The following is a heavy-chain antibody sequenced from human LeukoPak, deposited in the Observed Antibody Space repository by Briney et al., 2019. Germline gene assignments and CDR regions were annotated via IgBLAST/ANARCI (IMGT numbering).Heavy chain of an antibody. D-gene: IGHD3-22*01. CDR1: GFTVDSIN. CDR3: ASRNSDNYYDN. Sequence: GGSLRLSCAASGFTVDSINLSWVRQAPGKGLEWVSVIYSGGTTYYADSVKGRFTTSRDISKNTLYLQMNTLRAEDTAVYFCASRNSDNYYDNWGQGTLVTVSS. CDR2: IYSGGTT. J-gene: IGHJ4*02. V-gene: IGHV3-66*01.